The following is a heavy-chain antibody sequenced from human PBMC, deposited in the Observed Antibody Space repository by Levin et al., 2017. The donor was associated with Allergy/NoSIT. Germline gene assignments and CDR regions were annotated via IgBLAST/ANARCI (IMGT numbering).Heavy chain of an antibody. J-gene: IGHJ6*02. CDR1: GFTFSSYS. CDR3: ARDLYKRGGNSPYYGMDV. Sequence: GESLKISCAASGFTFSSYSMNWVRQAPGKGLEWVSYISSSSSTIYYADSVKGRFTISRDNAKNSLYLQMNSLRAEDTAVYYCARDLYKRGGNSPYYGMDVWGQGTTVTVSS. V-gene: IGHV3-48*01. D-gene: IGHD4-23*01. CDR2: ISSSSSTI.